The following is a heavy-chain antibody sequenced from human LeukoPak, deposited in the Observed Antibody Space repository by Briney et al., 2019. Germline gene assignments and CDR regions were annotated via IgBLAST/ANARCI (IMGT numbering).Heavy chain of an antibody. V-gene: IGHV3-30-3*01. CDR1: GFTFSSYA. J-gene: IGHJ5*02. D-gene: IGHD1-26*01. CDR3: AKDGEVGAGDWFDP. CDR2: ISYDGSNK. Sequence: PGRSLRLSCAASGFTFSSYAMHWVRQAPGKGLEWVAVISYDGSNKYYADSVKGRFTISRDNSKNTLYLQMNSLRAEDTAVYYCAKDGEVGAGDWFDPWGQGTLVTVSS.